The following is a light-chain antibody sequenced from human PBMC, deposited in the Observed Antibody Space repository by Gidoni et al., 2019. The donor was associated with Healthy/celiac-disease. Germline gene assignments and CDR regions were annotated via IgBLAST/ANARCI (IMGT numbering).Light chain of an antibody. CDR2: AAS. V-gene: IGKV1-39*01. CDR3: QQSYSTPLSLT. CDR1: QSISIY. J-gene: IGKJ4*01. Sequence: DSQVSHSPYSLSASVGDRVTITCRASQSISIYVNLYQQKPGKAPKLLIYAASSLQSGVPSRFSGSGSGTDFTITISSLQPEDCATYDCQQSYSTPLSLTFGGGTKVEIK.